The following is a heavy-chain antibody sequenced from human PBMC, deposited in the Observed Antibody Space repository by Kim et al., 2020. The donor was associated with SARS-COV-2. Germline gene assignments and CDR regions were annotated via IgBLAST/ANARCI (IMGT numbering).Heavy chain of an antibody. D-gene: IGHD6-13*01. CDR3: ARDREQQLPEGVFDY. V-gene: IGHV3-21*01. Sequence: GGSLRLSCAASGFTFSSYSMNWVRQAPGKGLEWVSSISSSSSYIYYADSVKGRFTISRDNAKNSLYLQMNSLRAEDTAVYYCARDREQQLPEGVFDYWGQGTLVTVSS. CDR2: ISSSSSYI. CDR1: GFTFSSYS. J-gene: IGHJ4*02.